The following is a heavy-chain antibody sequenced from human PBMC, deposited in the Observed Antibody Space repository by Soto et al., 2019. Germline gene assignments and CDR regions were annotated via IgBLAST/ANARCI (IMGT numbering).Heavy chain of an antibody. CDR1: GYTFTGYY. J-gene: IGHJ6*02. D-gene: IGHD5-18*01. CDR3: ARASSRYSYGYDCYYGMDV. V-gene: IGHV1-2*02. CDR2: INPNSGGT. Sequence: ASVKVSCKASGYTFTGYYMHWVRQAPGQGLEWMGWINPNSGGTNYAQKFQGRVTMTRDTSISTAYMELSRLRSDDTAVYYCARASSRYSYGYDCYYGMDVWGQGTTVTVSS.